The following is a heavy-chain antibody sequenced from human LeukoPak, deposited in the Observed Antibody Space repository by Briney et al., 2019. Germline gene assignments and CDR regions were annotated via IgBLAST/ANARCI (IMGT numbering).Heavy chain of an antibody. Sequence: SETLSLTCTVSGGSISSSSYYWGWIRQPPGKGLEWIGSIYYSGSTYYNPSLKSRVTISVDTSKNQFSLKLSSVTAADTAVYYCARGYYGSGFNWFDPWGQGTLVTVSS. J-gene: IGHJ5*02. CDR3: ARGYYGSGFNWFDP. CDR2: IYYSGST. D-gene: IGHD3-10*01. V-gene: IGHV4-39*07. CDR1: GGSISSSSYY.